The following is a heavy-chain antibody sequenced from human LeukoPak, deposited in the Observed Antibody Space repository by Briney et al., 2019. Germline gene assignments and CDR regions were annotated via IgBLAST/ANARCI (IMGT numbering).Heavy chain of an antibody. Sequence: PGGSLRLSCAASGFTLSSYNMSWVRQAPGKGLEWVSAISGSGGSTYYADSVKGRFTISRDNSKNTLYLQMNSLRAEDTAVYYCAKDIGTFYSSSTYWGQGTLVTVSS. D-gene: IGHD6-6*01. CDR1: GFTLSSYN. V-gene: IGHV3-23*01. CDR2: ISGSGGST. J-gene: IGHJ4*02. CDR3: AKDIGTFYSSSTY.